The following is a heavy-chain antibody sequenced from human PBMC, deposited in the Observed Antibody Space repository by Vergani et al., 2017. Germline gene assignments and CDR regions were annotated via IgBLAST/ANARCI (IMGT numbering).Heavy chain of an antibody. V-gene: IGHV4-38-2*01. D-gene: IGHD3-10*01. J-gene: IGHJ6*02. CDR2: IHHSGDT. Sequence: QVQLQESGPGLVKPSETLTLTCDVSDSSIMTNPYWGWFRQSPGKGLEWIWCIHHSGDTHYNSSLQSRVSISIVSSSKFSLSLTSVTAAATAIYYCARHRGSGGFFPSSYFSGMDVWGHGTPVTVSS. CDR3: ARHRGSGGFFPSSYFSGMDV. CDR1: DSSIMTNPY.